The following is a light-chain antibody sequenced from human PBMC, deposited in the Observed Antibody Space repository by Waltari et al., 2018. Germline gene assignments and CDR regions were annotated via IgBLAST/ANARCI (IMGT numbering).Light chain of an antibody. CDR1: TGAVTSGDY. V-gene: IGLV7-43*01. CDR3: LLYYGGVHV. J-gene: IGLJ1*01. CDR2: RTS. Sequence: QTVVTQEPSLTVSPGGTVTLTCASSTGAVTSGDYPNWFQQKPGQAPRARLYRTSNKHSWTPARFSGSLLGGKAALTLSGVQPEDEAEYYCLLYYGGVHVFGTGTKVTVL.